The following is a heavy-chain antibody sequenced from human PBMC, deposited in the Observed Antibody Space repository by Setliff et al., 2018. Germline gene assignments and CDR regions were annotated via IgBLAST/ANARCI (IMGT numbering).Heavy chain of an antibody. CDR1: GYSISSGYY. V-gene: IGHV4-38-2*02. CDR3: TVHNTGSSKDHY. CDR2: MYHSGSV. D-gene: IGHD2-8*02. Sequence: SETLSLTCTVSGYSISSGYYWGWIRQPPGKGLEWIGNMYHSGSVYYNPSLKSRVTISVDTSKNQFSLKLSSVTAADTALYYCTVHNTGSSKDHYWGQGTPVTVSS. J-gene: IGHJ4*02.